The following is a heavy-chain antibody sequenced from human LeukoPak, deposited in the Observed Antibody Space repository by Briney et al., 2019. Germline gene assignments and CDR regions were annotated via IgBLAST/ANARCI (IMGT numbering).Heavy chain of an antibody. D-gene: IGHD2-2*01. V-gene: IGHV1-18*01. CDR2: ISAYNGNT. CDR1: GYTFTSYG. J-gene: IGHJ6*03. Sequence: ASVKVSCKASGYTFTSYGISWVRQAPGQGLEWMGWISAYNGNTNYAQKLQGRVTMTTDTSTSTAYMELRSLRSDDTAVYYCARGVPAAFYYYYMDVWGKGTTVTVSS. CDR3: ARGVPAAFYYYYMDV.